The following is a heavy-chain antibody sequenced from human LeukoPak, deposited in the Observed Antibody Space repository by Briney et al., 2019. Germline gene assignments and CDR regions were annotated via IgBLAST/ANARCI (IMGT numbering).Heavy chain of an antibody. J-gene: IGHJ4*02. D-gene: IGHD6-13*01. CDR2: ISWNSGSI. CDR3: ARLIAAAGTFDY. Sequence: GGSLRLSCAASGFTFDDYAMHWVRQAPGKGLEWVSGISWNSGSIGYADSVKGRFTISRDNSKNTLHLQMNSLRAEDTAVYYCARLIAAAGTFDYWGQGTLVTVSS. V-gene: IGHV3-9*01. CDR1: GFTFDDYA.